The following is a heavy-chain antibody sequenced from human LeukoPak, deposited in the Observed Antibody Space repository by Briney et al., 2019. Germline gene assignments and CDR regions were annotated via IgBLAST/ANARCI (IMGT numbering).Heavy chain of an antibody. J-gene: IGHJ4*02. CDR1: GYTFTGYY. V-gene: IGHV1-2*02. Sequence: ASVKVSCKASGYTFTGYYMHWVRQAPGQGLEWMGWIYPNSGGTKYAQKFQGRVTMTRDTSISTIYMELSSLRSDDTAVYYCARFSGSSNFDYWGQGTLVTVSS. CDR2: IYPNSGGT. CDR3: ARFSGSSNFDY. D-gene: IGHD1-26*01.